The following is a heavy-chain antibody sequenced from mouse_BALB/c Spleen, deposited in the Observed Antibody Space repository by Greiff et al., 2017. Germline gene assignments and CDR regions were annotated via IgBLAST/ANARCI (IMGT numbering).Heavy chain of an antibody. CDR1: GYTFTSYY. D-gene: IGHD1-1*01. J-gene: IGHJ4*01. Sequence: QVQLQQSGPELVKPGASVKMSCKASGYTFTSYYIHWVKQRPGQGLEWIGWIYPGDGSTKYNEKFKGKTTLTADKSSSTAYMLLSSLTSEDSAIYFCARAYYYGSSYRGYYAMDYWGQGTSVTVSS. CDR2: IYPGDGST. V-gene: IGHV1S56*01. CDR3: ARAYYYGSSYRGYYAMDY.